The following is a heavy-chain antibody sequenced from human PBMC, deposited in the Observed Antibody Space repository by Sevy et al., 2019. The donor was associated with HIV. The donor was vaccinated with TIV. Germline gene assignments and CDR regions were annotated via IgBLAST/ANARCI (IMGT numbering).Heavy chain of an antibody. V-gene: IGHV1-69*13. D-gene: IGHD6-6*01. CDR2: IIPIFGTA. CDR1: GGTFSSYA. Sequence: ASVKVSCMASGGTFSSYAISWVRQAPGQGLEWMGGIIPIFGTANYAQKFQGRVTITADESTSTAYMELSSLRSEDTAVYYCARGSKSIAARLDYYYYGMDVWGQGTTVTVSS. CDR3: ARGSKSIAARLDYYYYGMDV. J-gene: IGHJ6*02.